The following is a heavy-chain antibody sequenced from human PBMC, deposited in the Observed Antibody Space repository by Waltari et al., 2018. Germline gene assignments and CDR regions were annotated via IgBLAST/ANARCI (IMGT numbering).Heavy chain of an antibody. J-gene: IGHJ6*02. CDR2: INSDGSST. CDR3: ARVATKTYSSPVPGRPYYYGMDV. Sequence: EEQLVESGGGLVQPGESLRLSCAASGFTFSRYWMDWVRTPPGQGLVWVSRINSDGSSTIYAESVKGRFTISRDNAKNTLYVQMNRLRAEDTAVYYCARVATKTYSSPVPGRPYYYGMDVWGQGTTVTVSS. D-gene: IGHD6-13*01. CDR1: GFTFSRYW. V-gene: IGHV3-74*01.